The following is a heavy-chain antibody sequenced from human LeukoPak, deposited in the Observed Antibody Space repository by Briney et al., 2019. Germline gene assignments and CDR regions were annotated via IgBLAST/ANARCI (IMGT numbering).Heavy chain of an antibody. CDR2: ISYDGSNK. Sequence: GGSLRLSCAASGFTFSSYAMHWVRQAPGKGLEWVAVISYDGSNKYYADSVKGRFTISRDNSKNTLYLQMNSLRAEDTAVYYCARDQGPLVFQHWGQGTLVTVSS. V-gene: IGHV3-30*04. D-gene: IGHD6-6*01. CDR1: GFTFSSYA. CDR3: ARDQGPLVFQH. J-gene: IGHJ1*01.